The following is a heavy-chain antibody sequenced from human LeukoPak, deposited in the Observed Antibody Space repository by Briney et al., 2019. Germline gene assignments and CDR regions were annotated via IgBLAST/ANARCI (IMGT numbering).Heavy chain of an antibody. J-gene: IGHJ6*02. Sequence: WASVKVSCKASGYTFTSYDINWVRQATGQGLEWMGWIIPIFGTANYAQKFQGRVTITADESTGTAYMELSSLRSEDTAVYYCAREGAGATVTHAYYYYGMDVWGQGTTVTVSS. CDR1: GYTFTSYD. CDR3: AREGAGATVTHAYYYYGMDV. CDR2: IIPIFGTA. V-gene: IGHV1-69*13. D-gene: IGHD4-11*01.